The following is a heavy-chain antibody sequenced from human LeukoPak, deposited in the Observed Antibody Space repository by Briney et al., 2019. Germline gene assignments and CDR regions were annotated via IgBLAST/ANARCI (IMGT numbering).Heavy chain of an antibody. CDR2: INHSGST. J-gene: IGHJ4*02. V-gene: IGHV4-39*07. Sequence: SETLSLTCTFSGGSISSSSYYWGWIRQPPGKGLEWIGEINHSGSTNYNPSLKSRVTISVDTSKNQFSLKLSSVTAADTAVCYCARAVHILTGYFHFDYWGQGTLVTVSS. D-gene: IGHD3-9*01. CDR1: GGSISSSSYY. CDR3: ARAVHILTGYFHFDY.